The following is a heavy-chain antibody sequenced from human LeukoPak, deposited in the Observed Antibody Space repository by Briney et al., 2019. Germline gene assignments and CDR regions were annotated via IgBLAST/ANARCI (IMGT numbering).Heavy chain of an antibody. Sequence: PSETLSLTCTVSGGSISSGDYYWSWIRQPPGKGLEWIGYIYYSGSTYYNPALKSRVTISVDTSKNQFSLKLSSVTAADTAVYYCARGGPNTAMVQGVVGYWGQGALVTVSS. V-gene: IGHV4-30-4*01. CDR3: ARGGPNTAMVQGVVGY. CDR2: IYYSGST. J-gene: IGHJ4*02. CDR1: GGSISSGDYY. D-gene: IGHD5-18*01.